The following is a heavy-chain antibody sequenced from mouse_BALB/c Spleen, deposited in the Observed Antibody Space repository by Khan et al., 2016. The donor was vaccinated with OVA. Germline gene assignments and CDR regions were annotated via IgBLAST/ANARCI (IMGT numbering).Heavy chain of an antibody. Sequence: VQLQQSGAGLVKPGASVKLSCTASGFNIKDTYIHWVKQRPDQGLEWIGRIDPANGNTKYDPKFQGKATITAVTSSNTAYLQLSSLTSDDTAVYYCAYSKLLYAMDYWGQGTSVTVSS. V-gene: IGHV14-3*02. CDR1: GFNIKDTY. CDR2: IDPANGNT. J-gene: IGHJ4*01. CDR3: AYSKLLYAMDY.